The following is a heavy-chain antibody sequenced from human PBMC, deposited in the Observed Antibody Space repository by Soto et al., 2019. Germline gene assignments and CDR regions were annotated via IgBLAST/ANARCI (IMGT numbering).Heavy chain of an antibody. CDR2: IYPGDSET. CDR1: GYSFASYW. Sequence: XESLKISCKGSGYSFASYWIAWVRQMPGKGLEWMGIIYPGDSETRYSPSFQGQVSFSVDKSISTTFLQWSSLKASDSATYYCARQSGGGVITDFDYWGQGTLVTSPQ. D-gene: IGHD3-10*01. CDR3: ARQSGGGVITDFDY. J-gene: IGHJ4*02. V-gene: IGHV5-51*01.